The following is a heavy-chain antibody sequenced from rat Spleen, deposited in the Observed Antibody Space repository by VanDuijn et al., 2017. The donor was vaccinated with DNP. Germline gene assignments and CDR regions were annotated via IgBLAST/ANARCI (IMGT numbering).Heavy chain of an antibody. V-gene: IGHV5-7*01. CDR3: ARPYSFDY. J-gene: IGHJ2*01. CDR2: ISYGGSST. Sequence: EVQLVESGGGLVQPGRSLKLSCAASGFTFSNYGMHWIRQAPKKGLEWVATISYGGSSTYYLDSVKGRFTISRDNAKSTLYLQMDSLRSEDTATYYCARPYSFDYWGQGVMVTVSS. CDR1: GFTFSNYG.